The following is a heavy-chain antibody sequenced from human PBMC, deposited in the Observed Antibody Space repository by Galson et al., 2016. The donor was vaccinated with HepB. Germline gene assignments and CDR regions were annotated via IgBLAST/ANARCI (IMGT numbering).Heavy chain of an antibody. CDR3: ARVDPWLGARDV. CDR2: IGTGGDT. Sequence: SLRLSCAASGFTLRNYDMHWVRQATGTGLEWVSTIGTGGDTYYPDSVKGRFTISRENAKNTLYLQMSSLRAGDTAMYYCARVDPWLGARDVWGHGTTVTVSS. V-gene: IGHV3-13*04. CDR1: GFTLRNYD. D-gene: IGHD6-19*01. J-gene: IGHJ6*02.